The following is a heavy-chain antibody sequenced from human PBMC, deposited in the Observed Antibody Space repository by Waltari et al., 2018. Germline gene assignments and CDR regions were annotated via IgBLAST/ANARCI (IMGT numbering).Heavy chain of an antibody. CDR2: VHGSGKT. CDR1: GDSMSSTHW. Sequence: QLQLQESGPGLVKPSGTLSPTCAVSGDSMSSTHWWNWVRQSPGKGLEWIGQVHGSGKTHYNPSFASRVTVSLDTSSNQFSLRVTSATAADTAIYYCARDRGRGLYLDSWGPGTLVTVSP. CDR3: ARDRGRGLYLDS. J-gene: IGHJ4*02. V-gene: IGHV4-4*02. D-gene: IGHD2-15*01.